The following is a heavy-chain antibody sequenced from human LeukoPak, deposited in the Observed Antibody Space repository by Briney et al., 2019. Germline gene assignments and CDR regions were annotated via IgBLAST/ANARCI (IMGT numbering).Heavy chain of an antibody. Sequence: GGSVSLSCAASGFTFSNYEMNWVRQAPGMGLEWVSYITSSGPTAFYADSVKGRFNISRDNAQNSLFLQMNNLTAEDTAIYYCARLGFCSDGSCYSLDYSGQGILLTVSS. CDR2: ITSSGPTA. CDR3: ARLGFCSDGSCYSLDY. V-gene: IGHV3-48*03. J-gene: IGHJ4*02. D-gene: IGHD2-15*01. CDR1: GFTFSNYE.